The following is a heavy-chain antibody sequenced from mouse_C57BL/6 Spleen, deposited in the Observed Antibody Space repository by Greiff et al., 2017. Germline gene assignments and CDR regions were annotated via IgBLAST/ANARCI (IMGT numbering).Heavy chain of an antibody. Sequence: EVQVVESGGDLVKPGGSLKLSCAASGFTFSSYGMSWVRQTPDKRLEWVATISSGGSYTYYPDSVKGRFTISRDNAKNTLYLQMSSLKSEDTAMXYCARHETGTDYWGQGTTLTVSS. J-gene: IGHJ2*01. CDR3: ARHETGTDY. CDR2: ISSGGSYT. D-gene: IGHD4-1*01. V-gene: IGHV5-6*01. CDR1: GFTFSSYG.